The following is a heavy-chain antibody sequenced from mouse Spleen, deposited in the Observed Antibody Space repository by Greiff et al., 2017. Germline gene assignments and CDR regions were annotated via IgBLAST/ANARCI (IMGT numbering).Heavy chain of an antibody. D-gene: IGHD1-1*01. CDR2: ISNGGGST. J-gene: IGHJ4*01. CDR3: ERGVLRYGAMDY. Sequence: EVLLVESGGGLVQPGGSLKLSCATSGFTFSDYYMYWVRQTPEKRLEWVAYISNGGGSTYYPDTVKGRFTISRDNAKNTLYLHMSRLKSEETAMYYCERGVLRYGAMDYWGQGTSVTVSA. CDR1: GFTFSDYY. V-gene: IGHV5-12*02.